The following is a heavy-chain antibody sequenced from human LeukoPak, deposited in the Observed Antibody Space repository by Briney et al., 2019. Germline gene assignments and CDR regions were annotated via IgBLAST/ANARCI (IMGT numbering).Heavy chain of an antibody. D-gene: IGHD6-13*01. CDR2: ISSSSSTI. J-gene: IGHJ4*02. Sequence: GGSLRLSCAASGFTFSSYSMNWVRQAPGKGLEWVSYISSSSSTIYYADSVKGRFTISRDNAKNSLYLQMNSLRAEDTAVYYCARIAHPQIAAAGISDYWGQGTLVTVSS. V-gene: IGHV3-48*01. CDR3: ARIAHPQIAAAGISDY. CDR1: GFTFSSYS.